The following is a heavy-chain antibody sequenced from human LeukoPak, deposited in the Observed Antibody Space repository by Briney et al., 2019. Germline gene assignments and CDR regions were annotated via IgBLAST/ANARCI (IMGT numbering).Heavy chain of an antibody. CDR2: FNDTGSST. CDR3: AKDLLRIYWRTFDS. CDR1: GFDFSSHA. J-gene: IGHJ4*02. V-gene: IGHV3-23*01. Sequence: GSLRLSCVASGFDFSSHAMTWVRQAPGEGLGGGSSFNDTGSSTYYADSVKGRFTISRDNSKNTLYLQMTNLRAEDTAVYFCAKDLLRIYWRTFDSWGQGALVIVSS. D-gene: IGHD3-10*01.